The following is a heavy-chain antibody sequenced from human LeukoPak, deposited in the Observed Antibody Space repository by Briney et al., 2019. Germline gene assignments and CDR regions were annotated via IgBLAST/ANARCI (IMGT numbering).Heavy chain of an antibody. D-gene: IGHD5-12*01. Sequence: GESLKISCQGSGNSLTGQWFGWVRQMPGKGLEWMGIIYPGDSDTRYSPSFQGQVTISADKSISTAYLQWSSLKASDTAMYYCARRGFYSGYGLYGMDVWGRGTTVTVSS. CDR1: GNSLTGQW. CDR3: ARRGFYSGYGLYGMDV. V-gene: IGHV5-51*01. CDR2: IYPGDSDT. J-gene: IGHJ6*02.